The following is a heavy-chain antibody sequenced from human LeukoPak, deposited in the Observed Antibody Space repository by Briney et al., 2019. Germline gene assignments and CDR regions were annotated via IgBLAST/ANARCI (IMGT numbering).Heavy chain of an antibody. Sequence: SETLSLTCTVSGGSISSYYWSWIRQSPGKMGLEWIGNIYYSGSTYYNPSLKSRVTISVDTAKNQFSLRLTSVTAADTAVYYCATTYDILSGSAMGDYWGQGTLVTVSS. V-gene: IGHV4-59*04. D-gene: IGHD3-10*01. CDR1: GGSISSYY. J-gene: IGHJ4*02. CDR2: IYYSGST. CDR3: ATTYDILSGSAMGDY.